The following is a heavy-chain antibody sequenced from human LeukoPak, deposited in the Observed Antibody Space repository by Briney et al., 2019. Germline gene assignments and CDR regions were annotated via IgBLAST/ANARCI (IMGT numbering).Heavy chain of an antibody. CDR3: APGGDYGDYYFDY. Sequence: PGGSLRLSCAASGFTFSSYEMNWVRQAPGKGLEWVSYISSSGSTIYYADSVKGRFTISRDNAKNSLYLQMNSLRAEDTAVYYCAPGGDYGDYYFDYWGQGTLATVSS. CDR1: GFTFSSYE. J-gene: IGHJ4*02. D-gene: IGHD4-17*01. V-gene: IGHV3-48*03. CDR2: ISSSGSTI.